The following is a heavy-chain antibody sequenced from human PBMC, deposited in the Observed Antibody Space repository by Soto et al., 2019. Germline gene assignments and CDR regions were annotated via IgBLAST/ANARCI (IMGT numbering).Heavy chain of an antibody. Sequence: EVQLVESGGDLVQPGGSLRLSCAASGFTFSSNWMTWVRQAPGKGLEWVANVKQDGSETYYVDSVKGRFTISSDNAMNSLYLQMNSLRAEDTAVYYWATTKGGWLRLFFDYWGQGTLVTVSS. D-gene: IGHD5-12*01. V-gene: IGHV3-7*01. CDR1: GFTFSSNW. CDR2: VKQDGSET. CDR3: ATTKGGWLRLFFDY. J-gene: IGHJ4*02.